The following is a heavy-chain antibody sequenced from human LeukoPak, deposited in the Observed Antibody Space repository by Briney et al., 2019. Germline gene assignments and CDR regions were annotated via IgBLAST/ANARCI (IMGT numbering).Heavy chain of an antibody. D-gene: IGHD6-13*01. V-gene: IGHV4-39*07. Sequence: SETLSLTCTVSGGSISSSSYYWGWIRQPPGKGLEWIGSIYYSGSTNYNPSLKSRVTISVDTSKNQFSLKLRSVTAADTAVYYCARDIAAVGFDYWGQGTLVIVSS. CDR1: GGSISSSSYY. J-gene: IGHJ4*02. CDR2: IYYSGST. CDR3: ARDIAAVGFDY.